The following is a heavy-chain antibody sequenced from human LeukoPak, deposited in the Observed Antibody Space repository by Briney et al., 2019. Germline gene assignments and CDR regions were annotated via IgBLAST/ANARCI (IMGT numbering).Heavy chain of an antibody. CDR2: ISGDGGST. V-gene: IGHV3-43*02. CDR3: ATRPWLRGY. J-gene: IGHJ4*02. D-gene: IGHD5-12*01. CDR1: GFTFDDYA. Sequence: AGGSLRLSCAASGFTFDDYAVFWVRQVLGKGLEWVSLISGDGGSTYYADSVKGRFTISRDNSKNSLYLQMNSLRTEDSALYYCATRPWLRGYWGQGTLLTVSS.